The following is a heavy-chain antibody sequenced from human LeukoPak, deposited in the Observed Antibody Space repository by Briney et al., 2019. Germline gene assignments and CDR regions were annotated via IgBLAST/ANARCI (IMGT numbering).Heavy chain of an antibody. CDR2: IYHSGST. CDR1: GYSTSSGYY. D-gene: IGHD3-9*01. V-gene: IGHV4-38-2*01. J-gene: IGHJ5*02. Sequence: PSETLSLTCAVSGYSTSSGYYWGWIRQPPGKGLEWIGSIYHSGSTYYNPSLKSRVTISVDTSKNQFSLKLSSVTAADTAVYYCASARYDILTGYWFDPWGQGTLVTVSS. CDR3: ASARYDILTGYWFDP.